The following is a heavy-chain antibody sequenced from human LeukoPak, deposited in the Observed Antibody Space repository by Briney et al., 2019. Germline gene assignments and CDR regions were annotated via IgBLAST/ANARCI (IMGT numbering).Heavy chain of an antibody. J-gene: IGHJ4*02. CDR1: GGSISSYY. V-gene: IGHV4-59*01. D-gene: IGHD3-10*01. CDR3: ARGGSGSYYSR. Sequence: SETLSLTCTVSGGSISSYYWSWIRQPPGKGLEWIGYIYYSGSTNYNPSLKSRVTISVDTSKNQFSLKLSSVTAVDTAVYYCARGGSGSYYSRWGQGTLVTVSS. CDR2: IYYSGST.